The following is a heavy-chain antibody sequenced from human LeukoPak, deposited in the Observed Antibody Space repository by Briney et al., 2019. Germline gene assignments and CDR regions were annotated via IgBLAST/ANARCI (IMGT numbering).Heavy chain of an antibody. CDR2: ISGSGANT. CDR3: AKDPYSSGPYNWFDP. J-gene: IGHJ5*02. Sequence: GGSLRLSCAASGFTFNNYAMSWVRQAPGKGLEWVSDISGSGANTYYADSVKGRFTISRDNSKNTLYLLMNRLRAEDTAVYYCAKDPYSSGPYNWFDPWGQGTLVTVSS. V-gene: IGHV3-23*01. CDR1: GFTFNNYA. D-gene: IGHD6-19*01.